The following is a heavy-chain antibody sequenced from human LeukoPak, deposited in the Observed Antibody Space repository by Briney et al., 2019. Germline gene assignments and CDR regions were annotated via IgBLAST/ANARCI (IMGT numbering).Heavy chain of an antibody. Sequence: PPQSLTLSCAASAFTLSTFATSWDRHAPGKGLEWVSATRGSGGSTYYADSVKGRFTISRDNSKNTLYLQMNSLRAEDTALYYGATRRHRLRYFVWLSDYGGQGTLVTVS. CDR3: ATRRHRLRYFVWLSDY. CDR2: TRGSGGST. V-gene: IGHV3-23*01. CDR1: AFTLSTFA. D-gene: IGHD3-9*01. J-gene: IGHJ4*02.